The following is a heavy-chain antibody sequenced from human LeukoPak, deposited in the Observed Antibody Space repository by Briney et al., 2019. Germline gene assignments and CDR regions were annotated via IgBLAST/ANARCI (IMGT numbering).Heavy chain of an antibody. CDR3: AKEPPYYYDSSGYYDY. Sequence: PGGSLRLSCAASGFTFSSYAMSWVRQAPGKVLEWVSTISGSGGSTYYADSVKGRFTISRDNSKNTLYLQMNSLRAEDTAVYYCAKEPPYYYDSSGYYDYWGQGTLVTVSS. J-gene: IGHJ4*02. CDR1: GFTFSSYA. CDR2: ISGSGGST. V-gene: IGHV3-23*01. D-gene: IGHD3-22*01.